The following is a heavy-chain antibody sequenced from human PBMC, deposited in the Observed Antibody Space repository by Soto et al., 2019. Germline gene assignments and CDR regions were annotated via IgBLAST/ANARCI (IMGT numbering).Heavy chain of an antibody. J-gene: IGHJ4*02. CDR3: ARLSMAEDFDY. V-gene: IGHV4-61*01. CDR2: IYCRGST. Sequence: SETLSLTCTVSGGSVSSGSYYRSWIRQPPGKRLEWMGYIYCRGSTNYSPALKSRVPRAAGTSKSQYSLRLRPVTPAATAVYYWARLSMAEDFDYWSQRTLATASS. CDR1: GGSVSSGSYY.